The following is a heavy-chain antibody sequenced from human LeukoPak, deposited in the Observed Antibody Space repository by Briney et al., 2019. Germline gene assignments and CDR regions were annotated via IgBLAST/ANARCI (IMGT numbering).Heavy chain of an antibody. CDR1: GYTFTSCY. CDR3: ARTTYCSSTSCHDAFDI. D-gene: IGHD2-2*01. Sequence: VASVKVSCKASGYTFTSCYMHWVRQAPGQGLEWMGIINPSGGSTSYAQKFQGRVTMTRDTSTSTVYMELSSLRSEDTAVYYCARTTYCSSTSCHDAFDIWGQGTMVTVSS. J-gene: IGHJ3*02. V-gene: IGHV1-46*01. CDR2: INPSGGST.